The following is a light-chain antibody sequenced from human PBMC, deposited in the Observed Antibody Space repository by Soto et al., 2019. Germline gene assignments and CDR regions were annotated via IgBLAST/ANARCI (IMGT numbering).Light chain of an antibody. J-gene: IGKJ4*01. Sequence: DIQMTQSPSSLSASVGDRVTITCRASQSISRYLNWYQQKPGKAPKLLISAVDSVHSGVPSRFSGSGSGTDFTLTISSLQPEDFATYFCQQSYSTPLTFGGGTKVEI. CDR3: QQSYSTPLT. V-gene: IGKV1-39*01. CDR1: QSISRY. CDR2: AVD.